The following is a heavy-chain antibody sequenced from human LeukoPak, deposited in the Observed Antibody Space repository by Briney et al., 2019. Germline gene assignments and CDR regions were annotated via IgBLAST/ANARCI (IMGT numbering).Heavy chain of an antibody. V-gene: IGHV3-23*01. CDR1: GLSFSSFA. J-gene: IGHJ6*02. D-gene: IGHD3-10*01. CDR3: AKVPYPDYGSGRPPFMDA. Sequence: PGGSLRLSCAASGLSFSSFAMSWVRQGPARGLEWVSSIRGNGETFYADSVRGRFTISRDNSKNTLYLQMNSLRAEDTAVYYCAKVPYPDYGSGRPPFMDAWGQGTTVAISS. CDR2: IRGNGET.